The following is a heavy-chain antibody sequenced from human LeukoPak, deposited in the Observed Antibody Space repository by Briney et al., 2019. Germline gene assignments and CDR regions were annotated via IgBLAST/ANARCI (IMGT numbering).Heavy chain of an antibody. CDR1: GYTFTSYG. CDR2: INPNSGGT. J-gene: IGHJ5*02. Sequence: ASVKVSCKASGYTFTSYGISWVRQAPGQGLEWMGWINPNSGGTNYAQKFQGRVTMTRDTSISTAYMELSRLRSDDTAVYYCARSEQLVKFDPWGQGTLVTVSS. D-gene: IGHD6-13*01. V-gene: IGHV1-2*02. CDR3: ARSEQLVKFDP.